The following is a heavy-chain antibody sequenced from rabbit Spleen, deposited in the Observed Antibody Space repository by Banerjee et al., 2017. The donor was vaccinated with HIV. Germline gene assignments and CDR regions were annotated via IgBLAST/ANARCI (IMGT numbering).Heavy chain of an antibody. CDR1: GFPFSNKA. J-gene: IGHJ6*01. V-gene: IGHV1S47*01. CDR3: ARYYIFYGMDL. D-gene: IGHD4-1*01. Sequence: EESGGGLVQPEGSLTLTCKASGFPFSNKAVMCWVRQAPGKGLEWIGAIYTGSGGTDYAKWVNGRFTISRDNAQYTVDLQMNSLTAADTATYFCARYYIFYGMDLWGQGTLVTVS. CDR2: IYTGSGGT.